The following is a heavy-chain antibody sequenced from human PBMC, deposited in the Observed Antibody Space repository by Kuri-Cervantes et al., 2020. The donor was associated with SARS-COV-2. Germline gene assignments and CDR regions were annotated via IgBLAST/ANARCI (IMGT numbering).Heavy chain of an antibody. D-gene: IGHD3/OR15-3a*01. CDR2: IYYSGGT. Sequence: GSLRLSCTVSGGSISSYYWSWIRQPPGKGLERIGYIYYSGGTNYNPSLKSRVTISVDTSKNQFSLKLSSVTAADTAVYYCAREQGPMRTFDYWGQGTLVTVSS. V-gene: IGHV4-59*01. J-gene: IGHJ4*02. CDR1: GGSISSYY. CDR3: AREQGPMRTFDY.